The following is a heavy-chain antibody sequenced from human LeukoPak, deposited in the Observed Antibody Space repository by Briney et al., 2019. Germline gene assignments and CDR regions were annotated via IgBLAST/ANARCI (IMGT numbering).Heavy chain of an antibody. CDR1: GFTFSDYY. CDR3: AELGITMIGGV. Sequence: GGSLRLSCAASGFTFSDYYMSWIRQAPGKALEWVSSITSSGTYIFYADSVKGRFTISRDNAKNSLYLQMNSLRAEDTAVYYCAELGITMIGGVWGKGTTVTISS. D-gene: IGHD3-10*02. V-gene: IGHV3-11*04. J-gene: IGHJ6*04. CDR2: ITSSGTYI.